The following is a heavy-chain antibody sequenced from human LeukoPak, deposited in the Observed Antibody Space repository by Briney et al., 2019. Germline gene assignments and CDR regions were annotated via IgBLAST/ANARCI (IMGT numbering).Heavy chain of an antibody. V-gene: IGHV1-8*01. CDR3: ARHYYDSSGYFDY. Sequence: ASVKVSCKASGYTFTSYDINWVRQATGQGLEWMGWMNPNSGDTGYAQKFQGRVTMTRNTSISTAYMELSSLRSEDTAVYYCARHYYDSSGYFDYWGQGTLVTVSS. CDR1: GYTFTSYD. CDR2: MNPNSGDT. D-gene: IGHD3-22*01. J-gene: IGHJ4*02.